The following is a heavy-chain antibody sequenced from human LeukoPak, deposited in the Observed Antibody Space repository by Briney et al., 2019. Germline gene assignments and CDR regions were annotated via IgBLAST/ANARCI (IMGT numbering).Heavy chain of an antibody. CDR3: ARGRGASIRRTNWFDP. D-gene: IGHD3-3*02. CDR2: MYYSGST. CDR1: GGSISSSGYY. J-gene: IGHJ5*02. Sequence: SETLSLTCSVSGGSISSSGYYWGWIRQPPGKGLEWIGSMYYSGSTYYNPSLKSRVTISVDTSKNQISLKLSSVTAADTAVYYCARGRGASIRRTNWFDPWGQGTLVTVSS. V-gene: IGHV4-39*07.